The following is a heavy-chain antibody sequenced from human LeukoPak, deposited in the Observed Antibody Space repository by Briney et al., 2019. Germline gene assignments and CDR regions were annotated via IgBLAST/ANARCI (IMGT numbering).Heavy chain of an antibody. CDR2: IYHSGST. D-gene: IGHD2-8*01. CDR3: ARDGRYCTNGVCYRSFDY. CDR1: GYSISSGYY. Sequence: SETLSLTCAVSGYSISSGYYWGWIRQPPGKGLEWIGSIYHSGSTYYNPSLKSRVPISVDTSKNQFSLKLSSVTAADTAVYYCARDGRYCTNGVCYRSFDYWGQGTLVTVSS. V-gene: IGHV4-38-2*02. J-gene: IGHJ4*02.